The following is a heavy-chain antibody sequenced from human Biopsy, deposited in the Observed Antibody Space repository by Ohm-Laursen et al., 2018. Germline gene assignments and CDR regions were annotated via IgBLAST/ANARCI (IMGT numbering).Heavy chain of an antibody. D-gene: IGHD3-9*01. V-gene: IGHV1-69*06. CDR1: GGTFSNYA. J-gene: IGHJ1*01. CDR2: NIPILGTG. CDR3: ATKLTGYFHH. Sequence: GASVKGSCKASGGTFSNYAISWVRQAPGEGLEWMGGNIPILGTGNYAQKFQDRVTVAADTSTSTATIELRSLRSDDTAVYYCATKLTGYFHHWGQGTLVIVSS.